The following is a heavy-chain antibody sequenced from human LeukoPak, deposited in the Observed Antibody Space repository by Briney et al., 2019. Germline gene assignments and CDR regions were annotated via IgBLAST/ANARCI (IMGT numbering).Heavy chain of an antibody. CDR1: GGSISSSSYY. CDR3: PTLNRSGWYSPLNY. J-gene: IGHJ4*02. V-gene: IGHV4-39*01. Sequence: SETLSLTCTVSGGSISSSSYYWGWIRQPPGKGLEWIGSIYYSGSTYYNPSLKSRVTISVDTSKNQFSLKLSSVTAADTAVYSWPTLNRSGWYSPLNYGAQGTRFTASS. D-gene: IGHD6-19*01. CDR2: IYYSGST.